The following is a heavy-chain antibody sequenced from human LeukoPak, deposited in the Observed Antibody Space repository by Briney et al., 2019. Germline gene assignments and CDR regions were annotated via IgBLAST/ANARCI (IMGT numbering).Heavy chain of an antibody. J-gene: IGHJ4*02. CDR1: GGSISSSSYY. D-gene: IGHD6-6*01. CDR2: IYYSGST. V-gene: IGHV4-39*01. CDR3: ARHPQKYSRNRAGGSFDY. Sequence: SGTLSLTCTVSGGSISSSSYYWGWIRQPPGKGLDWIGSIYYSGSTYYNPSLKSRVTISVDTSKDQFSLKLSSVTAADTAVYSCARHPQKYSRNRAGGSFDYWGQGNLVTVSS.